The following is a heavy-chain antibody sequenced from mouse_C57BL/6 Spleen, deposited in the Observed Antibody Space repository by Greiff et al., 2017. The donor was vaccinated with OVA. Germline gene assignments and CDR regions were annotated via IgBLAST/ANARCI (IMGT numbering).Heavy chain of an antibody. J-gene: IGHJ4*01. CDR2: FFPVVGNT. CDR3: ARQDDYAMDY. V-gene: IGHV1-76*01. CDR1: GSPFPTSY. Sequence: VQLQQSGAELVRPGASGKLSCRASGSPFPTSYITWWKQRPGQGLGGIAGFFPVVGNTYYNEKFKGKATLTAEKSSSTAYMQLSSLTSEDSAVYFCARQDDYAMDYWGQGTSVTVSS.